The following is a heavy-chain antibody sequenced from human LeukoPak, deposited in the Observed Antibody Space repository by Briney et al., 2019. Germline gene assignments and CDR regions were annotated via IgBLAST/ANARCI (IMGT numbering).Heavy chain of an antibody. Sequence: SQTLSLTCAISGDSFSSNSAAWNWIRQSPSRGLEWLGRTYYRSKWYYGYAVSVKSRITINPDTSKNQFSLQLNSVTPEDTAVYYCARDPLEAGYFDYWGQGTLVTVSS. D-gene: IGHD2-15*01. V-gene: IGHV6-1*01. CDR2: TYYRSKWYY. CDR3: ARDPLEAGYFDY. CDR1: GDSFSSNSAA. J-gene: IGHJ4*02.